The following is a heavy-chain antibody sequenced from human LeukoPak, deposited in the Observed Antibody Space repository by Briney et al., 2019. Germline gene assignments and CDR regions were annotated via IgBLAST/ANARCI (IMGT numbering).Heavy chain of an antibody. J-gene: IGHJ4*02. CDR3: ARLAVAGIDY. V-gene: IGHV1-46*01. CDR1: GYTFTSYY. D-gene: IGHD6-19*01. CDR2: INPSGGST. Sequence: ASVKVSCKASGYTFTSYYMHWVRQAPGQGLEWMGIINPSGGSTSYAQKFQGRVTMTRDMSTSTVYMELSSLRPEDTAVYYCARLAVAGIDYWGQGTLVTVSS.